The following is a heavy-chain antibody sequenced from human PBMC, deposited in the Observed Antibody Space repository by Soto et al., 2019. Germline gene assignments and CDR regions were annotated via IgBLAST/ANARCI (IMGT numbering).Heavy chain of an antibody. CDR3: ARAYCSGGSCYFDAFDI. D-gene: IGHD2-15*01. V-gene: IGHV6-1*01. CDR1: GDSVSSNSAA. CDR2: TYYRSKWYN. J-gene: IGHJ3*02. Sequence: SQTLSLTCAISGDSVSSNSAAWNWIRQSPSRDLEWLGRTYYRSKWYNDYAVSVKSRITINPDTSKNQFSLQLNSVTPEDTAVYYCARAYCSGGSCYFDAFDIWGQGTMVTVSS.